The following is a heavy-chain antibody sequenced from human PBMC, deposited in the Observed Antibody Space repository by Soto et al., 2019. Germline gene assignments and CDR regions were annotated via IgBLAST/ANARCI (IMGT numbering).Heavy chain of an antibody. CDR3: ARAPGDYDILTGYCFFDY. D-gene: IGHD3-9*01. V-gene: IGHV1-69*01. Sequence: QVQLVQSGAEVKKPGSSVKVSCKASGGTFSSYAISWVRQAPGQGLEWMGGIIPIFGTANYAQKFQGRVTITADESTRTAYMELSSLRSEDTAVYYCARAPGDYDILTGYCFFDYWGQGTLVTVSS. CDR1: GGTFSSYA. CDR2: IIPIFGTA. J-gene: IGHJ4*02.